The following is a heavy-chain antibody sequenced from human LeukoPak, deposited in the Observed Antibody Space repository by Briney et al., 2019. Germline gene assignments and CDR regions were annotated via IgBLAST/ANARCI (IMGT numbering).Heavy chain of an antibody. Sequence: GGSLRLSCAASGFSFQDYTMHWVRQSPGKGLEWVSQNSWSGGTTYYADSVKGRFTISRDNSRNSLYLQMNSLRTEDTALYYCAKERIGGSLDYWGQGTLLTVSS. V-gene: IGHV3-43*01. D-gene: IGHD3-10*01. J-gene: IGHJ4*02. CDR3: AKERIGGSLDY. CDR2: NSWSGGTT. CDR1: GFSFQDYT.